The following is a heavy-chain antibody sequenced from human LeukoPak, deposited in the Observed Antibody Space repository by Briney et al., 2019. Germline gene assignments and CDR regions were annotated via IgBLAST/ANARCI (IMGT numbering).Heavy chain of an antibody. CDR3: ATAVLYGANDFDY. Sequence: ASVKVSCKASGYTFTGYYMHWVRQAPGQGLEWMGWINPNSGVTKFAQRFQGRVTMTRDTSTSTAYLDLSSLRSDDTAVYYCATAVLYGANDFDYWGQGTLVTVSS. J-gene: IGHJ4*02. D-gene: IGHD4/OR15-4a*01. V-gene: IGHV1-2*02. CDR1: GYTFTGYY. CDR2: INPNSGVT.